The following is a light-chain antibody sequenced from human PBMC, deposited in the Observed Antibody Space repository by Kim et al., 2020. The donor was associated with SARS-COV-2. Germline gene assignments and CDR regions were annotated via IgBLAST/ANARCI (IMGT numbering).Light chain of an antibody. V-gene: IGKV3-15*01. CDR1: QSISIN. CDR3: QQYNNWPPLMYT. Sequence: EIVMTQSPATLSVFPGDRATLSCRASQSISINLAWYQRKPGQSPRLLIYGASTRATGIPARFTGSGSGTEFTLTITSLQSEDFAVYYCQQYNNWPPLMYTFGQGTKLEI. CDR2: GAS. J-gene: IGKJ2*01.